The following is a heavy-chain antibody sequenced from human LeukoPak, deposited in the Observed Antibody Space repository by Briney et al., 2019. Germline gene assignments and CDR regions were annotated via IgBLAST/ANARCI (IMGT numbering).Heavy chain of an antibody. CDR2: IYYNWCT. D-gene: IGHD5-24*01. CDR3: ARHPRDGYNSPYFYYGVAV. V-gene: IGHV4-59*08. Sequence: PSETLSLTCSVSGGSISRYYWSCIRQPPGKALEWIGDIYYNWCTNYNPYLKSRVTISVDTSKNQFSLKLSSVTAADTAVYYCARHPRDGYNSPYFYYGVAVWGHGTTVTVSS. J-gene: IGHJ6*02. CDR1: GGSISRYY.